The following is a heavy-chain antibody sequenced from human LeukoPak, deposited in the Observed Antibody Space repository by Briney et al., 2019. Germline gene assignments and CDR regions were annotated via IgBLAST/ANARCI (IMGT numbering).Heavy chain of an antibody. Sequence: PGGSLRLSCAASGFSFSSYWMLWVRQAPGKGLVWVSRINTDGTTTNYADSVKGRFTISRDNVKNTLYLQLNSLGAEDTAVYYCVREDSGWYADNWGQGTLVTVSS. CDR3: VREDSGWYADN. J-gene: IGHJ4*02. CDR2: INTDGTTT. CDR1: GFSFSSYW. V-gene: IGHV3-74*01. D-gene: IGHD6-19*01.